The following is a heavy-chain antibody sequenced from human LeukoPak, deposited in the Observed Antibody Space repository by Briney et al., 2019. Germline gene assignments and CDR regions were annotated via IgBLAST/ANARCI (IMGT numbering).Heavy chain of an antibody. Sequence: GGSLRLFCAASGFTFDDYAMHWVRQAPGKGLEWVSGISWNSGSTGYADSVKGRFTISRDNAKNSLYLQMNSPRAEDTALYYCAKARYYDILTGYFDYWGQGTLVTVSS. V-gene: IGHV3-9*01. CDR3: AKARYYDILTGYFDY. CDR1: GFTFDDYA. D-gene: IGHD3-9*01. J-gene: IGHJ4*02. CDR2: ISWNSGST.